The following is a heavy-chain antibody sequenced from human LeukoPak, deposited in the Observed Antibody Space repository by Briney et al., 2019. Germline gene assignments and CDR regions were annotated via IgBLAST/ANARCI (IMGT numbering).Heavy chain of an antibody. CDR1: GGSISSGGYY. Sequence: SETLSLTCTVSGGSISSGGYYWSWIRQHPGKGLEWIGYTYYSGSTFYNPSLKSRVTISVDTSKNQFSLKLNSVTAADTAVYYCARDRVDTIFGVVEYGMDVWGQGTTVTVSS. J-gene: IGHJ6*02. V-gene: IGHV4-31*03. CDR3: ARDRVDTIFGVVEYGMDV. D-gene: IGHD3-3*01. CDR2: TYYSGST.